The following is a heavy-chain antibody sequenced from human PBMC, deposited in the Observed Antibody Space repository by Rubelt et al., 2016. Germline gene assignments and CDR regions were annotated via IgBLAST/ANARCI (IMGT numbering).Heavy chain of an antibody. V-gene: IGHV4-34*01. CDR3: ARDPIYGMDV. CDR2: IYYSGTT. Sequence: QEPLQQWGTGLLKPSETLFLTCAVYDGSFRGYYWGWIRQPPGKGLEWIATIYYSGTTYYNASLQRRVTISVDKAKNQFSLKLNSVTDADTAVYYCARDPIYGMDVWGQGTTVTVSS. CDR1: DGSFRGYY. J-gene: IGHJ6*02.